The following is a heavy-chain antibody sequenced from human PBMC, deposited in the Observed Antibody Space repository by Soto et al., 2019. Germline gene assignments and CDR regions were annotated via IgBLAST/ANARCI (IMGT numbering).Heavy chain of an antibody. CDR1: GGTFSTYT. Sequence: GASVKVSCKASGGTFSTYTISWVRQAPGQGLEWMGRIIPILGIANYAQKFQGRVTITADKSTSTAYMELSSLRSEDTAVYYCATHLYYYDSSGPHDAFDIWGQGTMVTVS. CDR2: IIPILGIA. V-gene: IGHV1-69*02. J-gene: IGHJ3*02. CDR3: ATHLYYYDSSGPHDAFDI. D-gene: IGHD3-22*01.